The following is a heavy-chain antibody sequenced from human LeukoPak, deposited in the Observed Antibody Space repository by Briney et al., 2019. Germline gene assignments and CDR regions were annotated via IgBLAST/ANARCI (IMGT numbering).Heavy chain of an antibody. CDR3: ARRIVATITSWFDP. CDR2: IYYSGST. CDR1: GGSISSYY. J-gene: IGHJ5*02. D-gene: IGHD5-12*01. V-gene: IGHV4-59*01. Sequence: SETLSLICAVSGGSISSYYWSWIRQPPGKGLEWIGYIYYSGSTNYNPSLKSRVTISVDTSKNQFSLKLSSVTAADTAVYYCARRIVATITSWFDPWGQGTLVTVSS.